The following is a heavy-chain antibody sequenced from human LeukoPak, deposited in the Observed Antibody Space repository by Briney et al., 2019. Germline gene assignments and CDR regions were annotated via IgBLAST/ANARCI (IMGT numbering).Heavy chain of an antibody. CDR2: IYSGGST. CDR1: GFTVSSNY. D-gene: IGHD3-10*01. Sequence: GGSLRLSCAASGFTVSSNYISWVRQAPGKGLEWVSVIYSGGSTYYADSVKGRFTISRDNSKNTLYLQMNSLRAEDTAVYYCARASYGSGSYYFDYWGQGTLVTVSS. J-gene: IGHJ4*02. CDR3: ARASYGSGSYYFDY. V-gene: IGHV3-66*01.